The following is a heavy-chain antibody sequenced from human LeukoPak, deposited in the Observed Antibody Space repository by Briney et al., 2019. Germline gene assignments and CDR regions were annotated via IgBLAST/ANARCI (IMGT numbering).Heavy chain of an antibody. V-gene: IGHV4-34*01. CDR2: INHSGST. CDR3: ARGGRITMVRGVRDIYYYYMDV. D-gene: IGHD3-10*01. J-gene: IGHJ6*03. CDR1: GGSFSGYY. Sequence: SETLSLTCAVYGGSFSGYYWSWIRQPPGKGLGWIGEINHSGSTNYNPSLKSRVTISVDTSKYQFSLKLSSVTAADTAVYYCARGGRITMVRGVRDIYYYYMDVWGKGTTVTVSS.